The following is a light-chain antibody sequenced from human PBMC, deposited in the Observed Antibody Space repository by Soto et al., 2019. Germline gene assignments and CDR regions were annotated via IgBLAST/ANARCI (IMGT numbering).Light chain of an antibody. CDR2: SNN. CDR1: SSNIGSNT. V-gene: IGLV1-44*01. CDR3: AVWDDSLNGRV. Sequence: QSVLTQPPSASGTPGQRVTISCSGSSSNIGSNTINWYQQLPGTAPKLLFYSNNQRPSGVPDRFSGSKSGTSASLAISGLQSEDEADYYCAVWDDSLNGRVFGTGTKLTVL. J-gene: IGLJ1*01.